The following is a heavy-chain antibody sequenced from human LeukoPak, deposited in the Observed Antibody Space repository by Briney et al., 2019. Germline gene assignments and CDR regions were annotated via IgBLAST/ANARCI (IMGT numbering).Heavy chain of an antibody. CDR3: ARFASSSWYYFDH. J-gene: IGHJ4*02. CDR1: GYTFNSYD. V-gene: IGHV1-8*01. D-gene: IGHD6-13*01. Sequence: ASVKVSCKASGYTFNSYDINWVRQATGQGLEWIGWMSPNSGDTGFAQKFQGRVTMTRDTSISTVYMELNSLRSEDTAVYYCARFASSSWYYFDHWGQGTLVTVSS. CDR2: MSPNSGDT.